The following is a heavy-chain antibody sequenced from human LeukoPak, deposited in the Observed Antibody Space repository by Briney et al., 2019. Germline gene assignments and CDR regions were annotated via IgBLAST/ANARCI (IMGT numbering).Heavy chain of an antibody. J-gene: IGHJ6*04. CDR1: GGSISSYY. CDR3: ARGYCSSTSCSIDLWLDV. D-gene: IGHD2-2*01. V-gene: IGHV4-59*12. CDR2: IYYSGST. Sequence: SETLSLTCTVSGGSISSYYWSWIRQPPGKGLEWIGYIYYSGSTNYNPSLKSRVTISVDTSKNQFSLKLSSVTDADTAVYCCARGYCSSTSCSIDLWLDVWGKGTTVTVSS.